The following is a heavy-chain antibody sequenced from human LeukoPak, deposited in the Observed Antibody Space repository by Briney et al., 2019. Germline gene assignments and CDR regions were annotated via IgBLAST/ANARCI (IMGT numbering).Heavy chain of an antibody. CDR1: GFTFSNYW. V-gene: IGHV3-7*03. CDR3: ARIGGSSGAFYFDY. CDR2: IKQDGNEK. J-gene: IGHJ4*02. Sequence: GGSLRLSCAASGFTFSNYWMSWVRQAPGKGLEWVASIKQDGNEKYYVDSVKGRFTISRDNAQNSPFLHMNSLTASDTAVYFCARIGGSSGAFYFDYWGQGTLVTVSS. D-gene: IGHD1-26*01.